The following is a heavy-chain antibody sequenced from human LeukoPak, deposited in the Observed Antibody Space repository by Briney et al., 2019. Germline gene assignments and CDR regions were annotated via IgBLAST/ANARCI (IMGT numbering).Heavy chain of an antibody. D-gene: IGHD2-2*01. J-gene: IGHJ4*02. V-gene: IGHV3-30*18. CDR2: ISYDGSNK. Sequence: PGGSLRLSCAASGFTFSSYGMHWVRQAPGKGLEWVAVISYDGSNKYYADSVKGRFTISRDNSKNTLYLQMNSLRAEDTAVYYCAKLVGVVVPAADLDYWGQGTLVTVSS. CDR1: GFTFSSYG. CDR3: AKLVGVVVPAADLDY.